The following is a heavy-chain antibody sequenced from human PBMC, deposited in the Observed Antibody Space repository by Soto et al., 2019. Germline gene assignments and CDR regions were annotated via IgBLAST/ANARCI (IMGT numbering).Heavy chain of an antibody. J-gene: IGHJ5*02. V-gene: IGHV1-18*04. CDR3: ARAVRVPADMGRVLWLEL. D-gene: IGHD2-2*01. Sequence: ASVKVSCNASGYTFTSYGISWVRQAPGQGLEWRGWISAYNGNTNYAQKLQGRVTMTTDTSTSTAYMELRSLRSDDPAVYYCARAVRVPADMGRVLWLELWGQGTLVP. CDR2: ISAYNGNT. CDR1: GYTFTSYG.